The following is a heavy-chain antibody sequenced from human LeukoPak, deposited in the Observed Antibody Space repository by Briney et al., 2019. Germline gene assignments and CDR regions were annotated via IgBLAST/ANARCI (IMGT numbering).Heavy chain of an antibody. CDR1: LYTLISYG. V-gene: IGHV1-18*01. Sequence: ASVKVSCMQSLYTLISYGPSWVRHAPGQGGEWMGWISSYNGNTNYAQKLQGRVTMTTDTSTSTAYMELRSLRSDDTAVYYCARDPDKYYEKDRDYWGQGTLVTVSS. D-gene: IGHD3-22*01. CDR3: ARDPDKYYEKDRDY. J-gene: IGHJ4*02. CDR2: ISSYNGNT.